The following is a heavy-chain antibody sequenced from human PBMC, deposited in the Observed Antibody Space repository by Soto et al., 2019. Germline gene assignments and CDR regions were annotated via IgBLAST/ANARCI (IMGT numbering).Heavy chain of an antibody. CDR2: ISGSGGTT. V-gene: IGHV3-23*01. D-gene: IGHD6-19*01. CDR3: AKRRGYSSGWNDAFDI. J-gene: IGHJ3*02. Sequence: GGSLRLSCAASGLTFSSYAMSWVRQAPGKGLEWVSGISGSGGTTYYADSVKGRFTISRDNSKNTLYLQMSSLRAEDTAVYYCAKRRGYSSGWNDAFDIWGQGTMVTVSS. CDR1: GLTFSSYA.